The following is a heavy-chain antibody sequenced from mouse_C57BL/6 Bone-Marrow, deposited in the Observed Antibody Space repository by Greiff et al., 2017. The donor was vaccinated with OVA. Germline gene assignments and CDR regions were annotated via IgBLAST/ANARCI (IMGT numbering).Heavy chain of an antibody. J-gene: IGHJ1*03. D-gene: IGHD2-4*01. CDR3: ARGDDYDWYFDV. CDR1: GYTFTSYW. V-gene: IGHV1-64*01. CDR2: IHPNSGST. Sequence: VKLQQPGAELVKPGASVKLSCKASGYTFTSYWMHWVKQRPGQGLEWIGMIHPNSGSTNYNEKFKSKATLTVDKSSSTSYMQLSSLTSEDSAVYYCARGDDYDWYFDVWGTGTTVTVSS.